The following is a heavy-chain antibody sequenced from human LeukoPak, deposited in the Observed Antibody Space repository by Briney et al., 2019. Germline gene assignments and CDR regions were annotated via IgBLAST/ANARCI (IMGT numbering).Heavy chain of an antibody. CDR3: ARDSPARGSDAFGI. V-gene: IGHV1-2*06. D-gene: IGHD3-10*01. J-gene: IGHJ3*02. CDR1: GYTFTCYY. CDR2: INPNSGGT. Sequence: ASVKVSCKASGYTFTCYYMHWVRQAPGQGLEWMGRINPNSGGTNYAQKFQGRVTMTRDTSISTAYMELSRLRSDDTAVYYCARDSPARGSDAFGIWGQGTMVTVSS.